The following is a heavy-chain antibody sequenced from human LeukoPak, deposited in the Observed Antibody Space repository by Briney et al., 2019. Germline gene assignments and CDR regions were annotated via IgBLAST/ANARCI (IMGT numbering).Heavy chain of an antibody. CDR2: TYYRSKWYN. V-gene: IGHV6-1*01. J-gene: IGHJ6*03. Sequence: SQTLSLTCAISGDSVSSNSAAWNWIRQSPSSGLEWLGRTYYRSKWYNDYAVSVKSRITINPDTSKNQFSLQLNSVTPEDTAVYYCARELLFKRSSLYYYYYMDVWGKGTTVTISS. CDR1: GDSVSSNSAA. CDR3: ARELLFKRSSLYYYYYMDV. D-gene: IGHD6-13*01.